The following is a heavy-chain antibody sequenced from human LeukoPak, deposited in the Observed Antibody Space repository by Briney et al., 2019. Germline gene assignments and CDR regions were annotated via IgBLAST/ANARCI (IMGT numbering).Heavy chain of an antibody. CDR1: GFTFSSYS. CDR3: AKSRSVEDGFDI. CDR2: VRGNGYDT. V-gene: IGHV3-23*01. D-gene: IGHD6-19*01. J-gene: IGHJ3*02. Sequence: GGSLRLSCAASGFTFSSYSMNWVRQAPGKGLEWVSAVRGNGYDTYYANSVKGRFTISRDSSKNTLYLQMNGLRADDTAVYHCAKSRSVEDGFDIWGHGTMVTVSS.